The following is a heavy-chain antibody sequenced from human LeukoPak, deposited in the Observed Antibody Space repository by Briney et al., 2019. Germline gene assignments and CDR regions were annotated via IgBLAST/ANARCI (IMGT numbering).Heavy chain of an antibody. CDR2: ISSSGSTI. CDR1: GFTFDYYW. J-gene: IGHJ4*02. D-gene: IGHD3-10*01. CDR3: ARGASDGDYSGSGSYDY. V-gene: IGHV3-48*04. Sequence: GGSLRLSCAASGFTFDYYWMTWVRQAPGKRLEWVSYISSSGSTIHYAESVKGRFTISRDNAKNSLYLQMNSLRAEDTAVYYCARGASDGDYSGSGSYDYWGQGTQVTVSS.